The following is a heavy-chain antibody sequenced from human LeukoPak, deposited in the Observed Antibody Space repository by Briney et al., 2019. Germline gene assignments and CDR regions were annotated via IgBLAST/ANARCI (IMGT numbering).Heavy chain of an antibody. Sequence: GGSLRLSCAASGFTFSIYEINWVRQAPGKGLEWLSHISTSGSSIHYADSVKGRFTISRVNSQKTLYLQMNSLRAEDAAVYYCARGAARMVEMGTMISFEYWGQGTLVTVSS. CDR2: ISTSGSSI. CDR1: GFTFSIYE. V-gene: IGHV3-48*01. J-gene: IGHJ4*02. D-gene: IGHD5-24*01. CDR3: ARGAARMVEMGTMISFEY.